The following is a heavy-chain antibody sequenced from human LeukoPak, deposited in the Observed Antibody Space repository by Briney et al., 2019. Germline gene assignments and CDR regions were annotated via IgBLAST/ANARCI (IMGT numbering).Heavy chain of an antibody. CDR3: AREVKSSPVEMATTRPFFDY. Sequence: SETLSLTCTVSGGSISSTTYYWAWIRQPPGKGLEWIGSIYKTGSTNYSPSLKSRVTISVDTSKSQFSLKLSSVTAADTAVYYRAREVKSSPVEMATTRPFFDYWGQGALVTVSS. V-gene: IGHV4-39*07. CDR2: IYKTGST. CDR1: GGSISSTTYY. J-gene: IGHJ4*02. D-gene: IGHD5-24*01.